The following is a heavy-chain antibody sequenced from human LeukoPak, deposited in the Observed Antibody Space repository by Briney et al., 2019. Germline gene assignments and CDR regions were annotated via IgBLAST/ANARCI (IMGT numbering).Heavy chain of an antibody. CDR1: GGSISSSSYY. CDR2: RYYSGST. Sequence: KTSETLSLTCTVSGGSISSSSYYWGWIRQPPGKGLEWIGSRYYSGSTYYNPSLKSRVTISVDRSRNQFSLKLSSVTAADTAVYYCARQGDNVVVPAAIWNLDYWGQGTLVTVSS. V-gene: IGHV4-39*01. J-gene: IGHJ4*02. CDR3: ARQGDNVVVPAAIWNLDY. D-gene: IGHD2-2*01.